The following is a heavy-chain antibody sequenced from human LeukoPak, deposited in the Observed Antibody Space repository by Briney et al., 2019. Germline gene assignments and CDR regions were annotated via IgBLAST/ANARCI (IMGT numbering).Heavy chain of an antibody. V-gene: IGHV1-46*01. Sequence: ASVKVSCKASGYTFTSYYMHWVRQAPGQGLEWMGIINPSGGSTSYAQKFQGRVTMTRDTSTSTVYMELSSLRSEDTAVYYCTREGIAARPRGKNDYWGQGTLVTVSS. D-gene: IGHD6-6*01. CDR2: INPSGGST. CDR1: GYTFTSYY. CDR3: TREGIAARPRGKNDY. J-gene: IGHJ4*02.